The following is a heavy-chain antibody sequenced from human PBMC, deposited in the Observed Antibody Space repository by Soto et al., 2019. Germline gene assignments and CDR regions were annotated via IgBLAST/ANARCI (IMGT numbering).Heavy chain of an antibody. J-gene: IGHJ4*02. D-gene: IGHD2-15*01. V-gene: IGHV3-30*18. CDR3: AKDSARYCGGGSCYSIFDY. CDR1: GFTFSSYG. Sequence: QVQLVESGGGVVQPGRSLRLSCAASGFTFSSYGMHWVRQAPGKGLEWVAVISYDGSNKYYADSVKGRFTISRDNSKNTMYLKMNSLRAEDTAVYYCAKDSARYCGGGSCYSIFDYWGQGTLVTVSS. CDR2: ISYDGSNK.